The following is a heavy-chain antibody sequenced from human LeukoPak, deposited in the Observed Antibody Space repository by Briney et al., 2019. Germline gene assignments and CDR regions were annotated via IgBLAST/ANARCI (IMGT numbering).Heavy chain of an antibody. D-gene: IGHD2-2*01. Sequence: SETLSLTCTVSGDSISRYYWSWIRQPAGKGLEWIGRIYTSGSTNYNPSLKSRVTLSVDTSKNQFSLKLNSVTAADTAVYYCSGEGNYQLPIDCGRETLVAASS. CDR2: IYTSGST. CDR1: GDSISRYY. V-gene: IGHV4-4*07. J-gene: IGHJ4*02. CDR3: SGEGNYQLPID.